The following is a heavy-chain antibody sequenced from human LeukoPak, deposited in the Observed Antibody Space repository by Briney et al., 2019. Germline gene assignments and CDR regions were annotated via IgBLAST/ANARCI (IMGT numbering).Heavy chain of an antibody. J-gene: IGHJ6*02. D-gene: IGHD3-10*01. CDR3: AKDLSYGSGSSPYGMDV. CDR1: GFTFSSYA. Sequence: GGSLSLSCAASGFTFSSYAMSWVRQAPGKGLEWVSAISGSGGSTYYADSVKGRFTISRDNSKNTLYLQMNSLRAEDTAVYYCAKDLSYGSGSSPYGMDVWGQGTTVTVSS. V-gene: IGHV3-23*01. CDR2: ISGSGGST.